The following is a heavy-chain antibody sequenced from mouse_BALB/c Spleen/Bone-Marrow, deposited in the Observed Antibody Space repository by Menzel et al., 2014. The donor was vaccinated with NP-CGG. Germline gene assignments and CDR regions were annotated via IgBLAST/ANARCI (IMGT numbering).Heavy chain of an antibody. CDR3: ARDYDEWFAY. CDR1: GFSLTSYG. CDR2: IWAGGST. Sequence: QVQLKDSGPGLVAPSQSLSISCTVSGFSLTSYGVHWVRQPPGKGLEWLGVIWAGGSTNYNSDLMSRLSISKDNSKSQVFLKMNSLQTDDTAMYYCARDYDEWFAYWGQGTLVTVPA. D-gene: IGHD2-12*01. J-gene: IGHJ3*01. V-gene: IGHV2-9*02.